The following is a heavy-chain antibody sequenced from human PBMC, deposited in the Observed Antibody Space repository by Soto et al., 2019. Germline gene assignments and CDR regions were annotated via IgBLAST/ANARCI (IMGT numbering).Heavy chain of an antibody. V-gene: IGHV3-23*01. CDR1: GFNFKNYG. CDR3: AKYASSTWSLFDY. J-gene: IGHJ4*02. Sequence: GSLRLSCATSGFNFKNYGMSWVRLAPGQGLEWVSAISGSGSETYYADSVKGRFTITRDNSKNTLYLQVNSLRAEDTALYYCAKYASSTWSLFDYWGQGTLVTVSS. D-gene: IGHD6-13*01. CDR2: ISGSGSET.